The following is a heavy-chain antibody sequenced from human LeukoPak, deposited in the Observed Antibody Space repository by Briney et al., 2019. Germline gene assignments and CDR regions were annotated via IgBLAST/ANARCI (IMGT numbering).Heavy chain of an antibody. CDR1: GGSINNHY. Sequence: SETLSLTCIVSGGSINNHYWTWIRQPPGKGLECIGSIYYSGSTYYNPSLKSRVTISVDTSKNQFSLKLSSVTAADTAVYYCARDAAKAQLAYFDYWGQGTLVTVSS. CDR2: IYYSGST. J-gene: IGHJ4*02. V-gene: IGHV4-39*07. D-gene: IGHD6-13*01. CDR3: ARDAAKAQLAYFDY.